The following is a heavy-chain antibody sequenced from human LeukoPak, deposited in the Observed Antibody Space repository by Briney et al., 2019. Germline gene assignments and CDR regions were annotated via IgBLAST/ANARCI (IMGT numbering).Heavy chain of an antibody. CDR2: ISYDGSNK. D-gene: IGHD6-13*01. CDR3: AKGRGLYSSSWFGAFDI. J-gene: IGHJ3*02. Sequence: GRSLRLSCAASGFTFSSYAMHWVRQAPGKGLEWVAVISYDGSNKYYADSVKGRFTISRDNSKNTLYLQMNSLRAEDTAVYYCAKGRGLYSSSWFGAFDIWGQGTMVTVSS. V-gene: IGHV3-30-3*01. CDR1: GFTFSSYA.